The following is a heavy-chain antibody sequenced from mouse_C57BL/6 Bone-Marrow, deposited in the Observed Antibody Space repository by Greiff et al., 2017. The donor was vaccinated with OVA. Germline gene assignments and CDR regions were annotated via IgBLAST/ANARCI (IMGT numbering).Heavy chain of an antibody. D-gene: IGHD2-1*01. J-gene: IGHJ3*01. CDR2: IDPETGGT. Sequence: QVQLQQSGAELVRPGASVTLSCKASGYTFTDYEMHWVKQTPVHGLEWIGAIDPETGGTAYNQKFKGKAILTADKSSSTAYMELRSLSSDDSAVYYCTRRGYYGNFGAYWGQGTLVTVSA. CDR3: TRRGYYGNFGAY. CDR1: GYTFTDYE. V-gene: IGHV1-15*01.